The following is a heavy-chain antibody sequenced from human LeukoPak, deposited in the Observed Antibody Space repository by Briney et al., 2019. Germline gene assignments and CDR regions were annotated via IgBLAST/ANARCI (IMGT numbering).Heavy chain of an antibody. V-gene: IGHV3-48*01. J-gene: IGHJ4*02. D-gene: IGHD5-24*01. CDR2: IGIDSGNT. Sequence: GGSLRLSCAASGFTFSDYRMNWVRQAPGKGLEWISYIGIDSGNTNYADSVKGRFTISGDKAKNSLYLQMNSLRVEDTAVYYCARDYKYAFDNWGQGTLVTVSS. CDR1: GFTFSDYR. CDR3: ARDYKYAFDN.